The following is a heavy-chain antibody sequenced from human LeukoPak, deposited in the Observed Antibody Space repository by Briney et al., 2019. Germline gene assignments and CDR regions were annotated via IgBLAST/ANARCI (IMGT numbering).Heavy chain of an antibody. Sequence: SGPTLVKPTQTLTLTCTFSGFSLSTSGVGVGWIRQPPGKALEWLALIYWDEDKRYSPSLKSRLTITKDTSKNQVVLTMTNMDPVDTATYYCAHSFPLTGYYSDAFDIWGQGTMVTVSS. J-gene: IGHJ3*02. CDR1: GFSLSTSGVG. D-gene: IGHD3-9*01. V-gene: IGHV2-5*02. CDR3: AHSFPLTGYYSDAFDI. CDR2: IYWDEDK.